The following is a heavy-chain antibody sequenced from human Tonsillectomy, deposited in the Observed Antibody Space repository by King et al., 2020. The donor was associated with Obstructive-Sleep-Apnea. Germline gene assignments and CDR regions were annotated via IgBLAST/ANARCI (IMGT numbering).Heavy chain of an antibody. CDR1: GFIASSNY. Sequence: DVQLVESGVALVQPGGSLRLSCAASGFIASSNYVNWFRQAPWKGLECVSVIYSGVSTSYADSVKGRFTISRDNFKNTVYLQMNSLRGEDTAVYYCARGWEPHYFDYWGQGTLATVSS. CDR2: IYSGVST. V-gene: IGHV3-66*01. CDR3: ARGWEPHYFDY. J-gene: IGHJ4*02. D-gene: IGHD1-26*01.